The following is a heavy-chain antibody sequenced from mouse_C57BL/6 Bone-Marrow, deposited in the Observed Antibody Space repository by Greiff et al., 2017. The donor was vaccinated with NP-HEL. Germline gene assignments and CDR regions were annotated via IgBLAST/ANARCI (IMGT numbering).Heavy chain of an antibody. CDR3: ARHSNYNAMDY. Sequence: VQLQQSGAELARPGASVKLSCKASGYTFTSYGISWVKQRTGQGLEWIGEIYPRRGNTYYNAKFKGKATLTADKSSSTAYMELRSLTSEDSAVYFCARHSNYNAMDYWGQGTSVTVSS. CDR2: IYPRRGNT. CDR1: GYTFTSYG. D-gene: IGHD2-5*01. J-gene: IGHJ4*01. V-gene: IGHV1-81*01.